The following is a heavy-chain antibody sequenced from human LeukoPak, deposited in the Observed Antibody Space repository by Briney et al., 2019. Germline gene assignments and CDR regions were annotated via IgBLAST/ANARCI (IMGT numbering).Heavy chain of an antibody. J-gene: IGHJ6*02. D-gene: IGHD5-24*01. Sequence: RPSETLSLTCTVSGGSISSYYWSWIRQPPGKGLEWIGYIYYSGSTNYNPSLKSRVTISVDTSKNQFSLKLSSVTAADTAVYYCARDRMATSPTRYYYGMDVWGQGTTVTVSS. CDR1: GGSISSYY. V-gene: IGHV4-59*01. CDR3: ARDRMATSPTRYYYGMDV. CDR2: IYYSGST.